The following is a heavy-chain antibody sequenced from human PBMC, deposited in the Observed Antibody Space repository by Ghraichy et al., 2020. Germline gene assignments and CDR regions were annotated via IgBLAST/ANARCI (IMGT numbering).Heavy chain of an antibody. J-gene: IGHJ4*02. D-gene: IGHD6-13*01. CDR1: GFTFSNYA. V-gene: IGHV3-23*01. Sequence: GGSLRLSCAASGFTFSNYAMSWVRQAPGKGLEWVSVISGSGGSTYYADSVKGRFTISRDNSKKTLYLQMNSLRAEDTAVYYCAKDPLAAAGAIEYWGKGTLVTVSS. CDR3: AKDPLAAAGAIEY. CDR2: ISGSGGST.